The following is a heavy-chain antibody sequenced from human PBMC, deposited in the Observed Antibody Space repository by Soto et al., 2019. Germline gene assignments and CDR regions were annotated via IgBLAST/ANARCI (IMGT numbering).Heavy chain of an antibody. Sequence: SGPTLVHPTQTLTLTCTFSGFSLSTSDVGVCWIRHPPVKALEWLAIIYWDDDKLYSPSLKRRLTITKDTSKNQVVLTVTNMEPVDTATYYCAHSKYTRSSFDXWGQGTLVTVSX. V-gene: IGHV2-5*02. CDR2: IYWDDDK. D-gene: IGHD6-6*01. CDR1: GFSLSTSDVG. J-gene: IGHJ4*02. CDR3: AHSKYTRSSFDX.